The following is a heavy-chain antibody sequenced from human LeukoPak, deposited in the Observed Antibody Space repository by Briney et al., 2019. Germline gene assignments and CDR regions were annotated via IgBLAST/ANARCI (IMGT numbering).Heavy chain of an antibody. CDR3: ARIRPDTTVTTGALVYFDY. CDR1: GVSLSTSGRG. J-gene: IGHJ4*02. D-gene: IGHD4-17*01. V-gene: IGHV2-70*11. Sequence: DSGPALLHPSRTLTLTCTLSGVSLSTSGRGVSGIRHPPWKSLEWLARIGWDDDKYYSTSLETRLTISKDTSKNQVVLTMTNMDPVDTATYCCARIRPDTTVTTGALVYFDYWGQGTLVTVSS. CDR2: IGWDDDK.